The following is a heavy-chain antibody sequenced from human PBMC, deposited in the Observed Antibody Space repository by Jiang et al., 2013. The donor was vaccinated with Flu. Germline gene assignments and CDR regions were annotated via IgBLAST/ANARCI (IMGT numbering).Heavy chain of an antibody. Sequence: SGAEVKKPGASVKVSCKASGYTFTSYAMHWVRQAPGQRLEWMGWINAGNGNTKYSQKFQGRVTITRDTSASTAYMELSSLRSEDTAVYYCARGEYCSSTSCWRRLIDYWGQGTLVTVSS. V-gene: IGHV1-3*01. D-gene: IGHD2-2*01. CDR2: INAGNGNT. CDR3: ARGEYCSSTSCWRRLIDY. CDR1: GYTFTSYA. J-gene: IGHJ4*02.